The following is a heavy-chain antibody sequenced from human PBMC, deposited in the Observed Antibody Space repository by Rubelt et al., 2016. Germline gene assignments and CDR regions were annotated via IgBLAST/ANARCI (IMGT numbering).Heavy chain of an antibody. CDR2: LSAYNGNT. CDR1: GYTFTSYG. CDR3: ARVMMTFGGVIEVGWFDP. J-gene: IGHJ5*02. D-gene: IGHD3-16*02. Sequence: QVQLVQSGAEVKKPGASVKVSCKASGYTFTSYGISWVRQAPGQGLEWMGWLSAYNGNTNYAQKLQGGVTRTKGTSTRTAYMGLRSLRSDDTAVYYCARVMMTFGGVIEVGWFDPWGQGTLVTVSS. V-gene: IGHV1-18*01.